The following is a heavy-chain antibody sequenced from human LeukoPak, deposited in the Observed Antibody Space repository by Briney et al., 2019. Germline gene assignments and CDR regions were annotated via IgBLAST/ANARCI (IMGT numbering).Heavy chain of an antibody. V-gene: IGHV5-51*01. CDR2: IYPGDSEI. J-gene: IGHJ4*02. CDR3: ARTVKQTFFFEH. CDR1: GYNFGSHW. Sequence: GESLQISCQGSGYNFGSHWIGWVRQMPGKGLEWIGIIYPGDSEIRLTPSFQGQVTLSVDNSINTAYLQWSSLKASDAAMFYCARTVKQTFFFEHWGQGTPVSVSS. D-gene: IGHD3-10*01.